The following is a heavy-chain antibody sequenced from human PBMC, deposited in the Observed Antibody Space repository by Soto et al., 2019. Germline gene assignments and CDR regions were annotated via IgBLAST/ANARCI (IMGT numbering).Heavy chain of an antibody. J-gene: IGHJ6*03. CDR3: ARALGPQLESHMDV. D-gene: IGHD4-4*01. V-gene: IGHV3-74*01. CDR2: INSDGSST. Sequence: GGSLRLSCAASGFTFSSYWMHWVRQAPGKGLVWVSRINSDGSSTGYADSVKGRFTISRDNAKNTLFLQMNSLRVDDTAVYFCARALGPQLESHMDVWGKGTTVTVSS. CDR1: GFTFSSYW.